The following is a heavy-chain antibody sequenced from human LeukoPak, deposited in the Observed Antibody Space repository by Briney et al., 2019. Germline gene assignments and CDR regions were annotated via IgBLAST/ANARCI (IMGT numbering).Heavy chain of an antibody. Sequence: SETLSLTCTVSGGSISGYYWSWIRQPAGKGLEWIGRFYNSGSTKYNPSLKSRVTMSIDTSKNQFSLKLSSVTAADTAVYYCARRRIAAAGTEFDYWGQGTLVTVSS. D-gene: IGHD6-13*01. CDR1: GGSISGYY. CDR3: ARRRIAAAGTEFDY. J-gene: IGHJ4*02. CDR2: FYNSGST. V-gene: IGHV4-4*07.